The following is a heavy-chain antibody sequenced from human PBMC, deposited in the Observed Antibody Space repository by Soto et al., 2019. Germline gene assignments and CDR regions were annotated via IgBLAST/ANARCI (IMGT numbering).Heavy chain of an antibody. CDR2: IGTAGDT. Sequence: PGGFLRLSCAASGFTFSSYDMHWVRQATGKGLEWVSAIGTAGDTYYPGSVKGRFTISRENAKNSLYLQMNSLRAGDTAVYYCARANGGLYYFDYWGQGTLVTVSS. V-gene: IGHV3-13*01. J-gene: IGHJ4*02. CDR1: GFTFSSYD. D-gene: IGHD4-17*01. CDR3: ARANGGLYYFDY.